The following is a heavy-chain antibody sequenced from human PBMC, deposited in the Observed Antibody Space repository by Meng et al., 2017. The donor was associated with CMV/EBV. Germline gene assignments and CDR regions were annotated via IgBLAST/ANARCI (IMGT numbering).Heavy chain of an antibody. CDR3: ARASVCSSPHPYFDY. CDR2: MIPIYGTA. J-gene: IGHJ4*02. Sequence: SVKVSCKASGGNISSPAISWVRQAPGQGLEWVGGMIPIYGTAKYAKKFKGRVTITTDESTNTAHMELSSLRSEDTAVYYCARASVCSSPHPYFDYWGQGTLVTVSS. V-gene: IGHV1-69*05. CDR1: GGNISSPA. D-gene: IGHD6-6*01.